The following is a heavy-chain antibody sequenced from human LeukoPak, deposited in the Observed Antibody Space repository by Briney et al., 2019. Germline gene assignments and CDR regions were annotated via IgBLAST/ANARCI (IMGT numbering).Heavy chain of an antibody. Sequence: SETLSLTCAVSGYSISIGYYWGWIRQPPGKGLEWIGSVYRTGNTYYNLSLMNRVTISVDTSKNQFSLKVDSVTAADTAVYYCARHYSDSVGDYYFDYWGQGTLVTVSS. CDR1: GYSISIGYY. V-gene: IGHV4-38-2*01. CDR3: ARHYSDSVGDYYFDY. CDR2: VYRTGNT. J-gene: IGHJ4*02. D-gene: IGHD1-26*01.